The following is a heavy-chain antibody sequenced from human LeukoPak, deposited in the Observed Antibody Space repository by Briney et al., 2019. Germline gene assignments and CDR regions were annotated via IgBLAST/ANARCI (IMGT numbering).Heavy chain of an antibody. Sequence: GRSLRLSCAASGFAFSSYGMHWVRQAPGKGLEWVAVISYDGSNKYYADSVKGRFTISRDNTKNTLSLQMNSLRAEDTAVYYCARDGILGSHDYWGQGTLVTVSS. J-gene: IGHJ4*02. D-gene: IGHD3-3*02. V-gene: IGHV3-30*03. CDR2: ISYDGSNK. CDR3: ARDGILGSHDY. CDR1: GFAFSSYG.